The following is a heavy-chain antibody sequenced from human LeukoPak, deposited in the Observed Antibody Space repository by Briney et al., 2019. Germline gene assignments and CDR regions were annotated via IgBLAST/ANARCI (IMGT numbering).Heavy chain of an antibody. Sequence: SQTLSLTCDLSGDSVSSDNVAWNWIRQSPSRGLEWLGRTYYRSQWLQQYGVSVKGRVTINLDTSKNQISLPLKSVTPDDTAIYYRAKWIHATEAIDYWGQGTLVTVSS. V-gene: IGHV6-1*01. J-gene: IGHJ4*02. CDR1: GDSVSSDNVA. D-gene: IGHD2-2*01. CDR2: TYYRSQWLQ. CDR3: AKWIHATEAIDY.